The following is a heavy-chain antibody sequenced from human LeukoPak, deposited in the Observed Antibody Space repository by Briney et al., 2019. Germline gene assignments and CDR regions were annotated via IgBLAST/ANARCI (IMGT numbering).Heavy chain of an antibody. J-gene: IGHJ4*02. CDR1: GYSISSGYY. D-gene: IGHD3-3*01. Sequence: PSETLSLTCAVSGYSISSGYYWGWIRQPPGKGLEWIGSIYHSGSTYYNPSLKSRVTISVDTSKTQFSLKLSSVTAANTAVYYGARQSGGFLEWLLTFDYWGQGTLVTVPS. V-gene: IGHV4-38-2*01. CDR2: IYHSGST. CDR3: ARQSGGFLEWLLTFDY.